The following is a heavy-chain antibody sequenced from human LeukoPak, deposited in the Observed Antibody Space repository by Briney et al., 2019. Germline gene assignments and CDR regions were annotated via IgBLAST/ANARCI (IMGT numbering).Heavy chain of an antibody. J-gene: IGHJ4*02. V-gene: IGHV1-18*01. CDR3: ARDEYNWNGEPYYFDY. Sequence: ASVKVSCKASGYTFTSYGISWVRQAPGQGLEWMGWISAYNGNTNYAQKLQGRVTMTTDTSTSTAYMELRSLRSDDTAVYYCARDEYNWNGEPYYFDYWGQGTLVTVSS. CDR2: ISAYNGNT. CDR1: GYTFTSYG. D-gene: IGHD1-20*01.